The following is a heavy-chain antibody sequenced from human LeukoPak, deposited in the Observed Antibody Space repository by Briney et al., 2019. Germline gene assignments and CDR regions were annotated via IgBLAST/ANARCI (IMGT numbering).Heavy chain of an antibody. CDR2: IYYSGST. J-gene: IGHJ4*02. D-gene: IGHD5-24*01. V-gene: IGHV4-39*07. Sequence: KSSETLSLTCTVSGGSISSSSYYWGWIRQPPGKGLEWIGSIYYSGSTYYNPSLKSRVTISVDTSKNQFSLKLSSVTAADTGVYYCARLPRGRWLQFDLDYWGQGTLVTVSS. CDR1: GGSISSSSYY. CDR3: ARLPRGRWLQFDLDY.